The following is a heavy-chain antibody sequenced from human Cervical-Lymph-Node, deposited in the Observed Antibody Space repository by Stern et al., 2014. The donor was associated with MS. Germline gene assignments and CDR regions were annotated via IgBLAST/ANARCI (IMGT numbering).Heavy chain of an antibody. CDR3: ARALDTAMILAEYFQH. CDR2: VSAYNGNT. D-gene: IGHD5-18*01. CDR1: GYTFTSYG. Sequence: VQLVQSGAEVKKPGASVKVSCKASGYTFTSYGISWVRQAPGQGLERMGWVSAYNGNTNYAQKLQGRVTMTTDTSTSTAYMELRSLRSDDTAVYYCARALDTAMILAEYFQHWGQGTLVTVSS. V-gene: IGHV1-18*04. J-gene: IGHJ1*01.